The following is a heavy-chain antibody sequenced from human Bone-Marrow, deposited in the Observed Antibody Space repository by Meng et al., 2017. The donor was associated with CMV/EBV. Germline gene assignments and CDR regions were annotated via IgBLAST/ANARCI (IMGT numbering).Heavy chain of an antibody. CDR1: GYTFTGNY. Sequence: ASVKVSCKASGYTFTGNYMHWVRQAPGQGLEWMGWINPNSGGTNYAQKFQGRVTMTRDTSISTAYMELSRLRSDDTAVYYCARDQGGRKGSSSWGAGYFDYWGQGTLVTVSS. D-gene: IGHD6-13*01. CDR3: ARDQGGRKGSSSWGAGYFDY. V-gene: IGHV1-2*02. J-gene: IGHJ4*02. CDR2: INPNSGGT.